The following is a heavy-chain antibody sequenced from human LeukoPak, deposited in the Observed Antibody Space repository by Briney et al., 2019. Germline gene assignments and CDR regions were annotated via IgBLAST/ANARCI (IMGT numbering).Heavy chain of an antibody. V-gene: IGHV1-69*04. J-gene: IGHJ4*02. CDR3: ARVRSIVVVPAASEVGFDY. CDR2: IIPIFGIA. CDR1: GGTFSSYV. D-gene: IGHD2-2*01. Sequence: AASVKVSCKASGGTFSSYVISWVRQAPGQGLEWMGRIIPIFGIANYAQKFQGRVTITADKSTSTAYMELSSLRSEDTAVYYCARVRSIVVVPAASEVGFDYWGQGTLVTVSS.